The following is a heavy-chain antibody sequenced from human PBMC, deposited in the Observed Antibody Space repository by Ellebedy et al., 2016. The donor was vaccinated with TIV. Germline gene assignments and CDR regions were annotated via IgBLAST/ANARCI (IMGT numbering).Heavy chain of an antibody. Sequence: ASVKVSCKASGYTFTGYYMHWVRQAPGHGLEWMGIINPSGGSTSYAQKFQGRVTMTRDTSTRTVYMELSSLRSEDTAVYYCARDSRQWLEQYYYDYWGQGTLVTVSS. D-gene: IGHD6-19*01. CDR3: ARDSRQWLEQYYYDY. V-gene: IGHV1-46*01. CDR2: INPSGGST. J-gene: IGHJ4*02. CDR1: GYTFTGYY.